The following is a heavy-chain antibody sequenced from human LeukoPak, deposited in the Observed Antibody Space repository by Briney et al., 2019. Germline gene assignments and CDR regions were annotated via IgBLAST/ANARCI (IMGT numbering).Heavy chain of an antibody. CDR2: INHSGST. J-gene: IGHJ4*02. CDR1: GGSFRGYY. CDR3: ARESSRLFDY. Sequence: SETLSLPCAVYGGSFRGYYWSWLRQPPGKGREWIGEINHSGSTNYNPSLKSRVTISVDTSKNQFSLKLSSVTAADTAVYYCARESSRLFDYWGQGTLVTVSS. D-gene: IGHD6-13*01. V-gene: IGHV4-34*01.